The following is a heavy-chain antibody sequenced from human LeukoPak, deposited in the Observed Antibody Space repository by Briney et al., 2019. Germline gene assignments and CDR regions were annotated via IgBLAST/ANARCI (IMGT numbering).Heavy chain of an antibody. D-gene: IGHD3-22*01. CDR1: GFTFSNSW. Sequence: PGGSLRLSCAASGFTFSNSWMSWVRQAPWKGLEWVATIKPDGSAQYYVDSVKGRFTISRDNDKNSLFLQINSLRAEDTAVYYCANGGTYSSGPWGQGTLVTVSS. J-gene: IGHJ5*02. V-gene: IGHV3-7*01. CDR2: IKPDGSAQ. CDR3: ANGGTYSSGP.